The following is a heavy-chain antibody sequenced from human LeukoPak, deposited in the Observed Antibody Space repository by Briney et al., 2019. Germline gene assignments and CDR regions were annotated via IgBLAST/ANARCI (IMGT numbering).Heavy chain of an antibody. Sequence: PGGSLRLSCAASGFTFSDYHMSWIRQAPGKGLEWVSYISKGSGTIYYADSVKGRFTISRDNAKNSVYLQMNSLRAEDTAVYYCARMGSGGSSHWGQGTLVTVSS. D-gene: IGHD2-15*01. CDR2: ISKGSGTI. V-gene: IGHV3-11*04. J-gene: IGHJ4*02. CDR1: GFTFSDYH. CDR3: ARMGSGGSSH.